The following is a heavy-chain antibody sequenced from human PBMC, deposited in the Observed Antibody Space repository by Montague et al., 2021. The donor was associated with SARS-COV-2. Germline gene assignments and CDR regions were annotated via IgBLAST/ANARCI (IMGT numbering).Heavy chain of an antibody. V-gene: IGHV2-5*02. CDR1: GFSLSTSGVG. CDR2: IHWDDDK. Sequence: PALVKPTQTLTLTCTFSGFSLSTSGVGVGWIRQPPGKALEWLALIHWDDDKRYSPSLKSRLTITKDTSKNQVVLTMTNMDPVDTVTYYCAHRRGLLLSDAFDIWGQGTMVTVSS. CDR3: AHRRGLLLSDAFDI. D-gene: IGHD1-26*01. J-gene: IGHJ3*02.